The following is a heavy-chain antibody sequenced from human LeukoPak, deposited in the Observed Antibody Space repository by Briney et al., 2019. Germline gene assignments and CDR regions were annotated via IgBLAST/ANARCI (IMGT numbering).Heavy chain of an antibody. CDR3: ARDRGSSCDI. V-gene: IGHV3-30*02. CDR1: GFTFSSYG. D-gene: IGHD6-13*01. CDR2: IRYDGSNK. J-gene: IGHJ4*02. Sequence: GGSLRLSCAASGFTFSSYGMHWVRQAPGKGLEWVAFIRYDGSNKYYADSVKGRFTISRDNSKNTLYLQMNSLRAEDTAVYYCARDRGSSCDIWGQGTLVTVSS.